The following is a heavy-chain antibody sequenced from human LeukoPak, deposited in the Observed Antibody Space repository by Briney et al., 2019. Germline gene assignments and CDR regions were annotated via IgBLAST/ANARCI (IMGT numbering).Heavy chain of an antibody. D-gene: IGHD1-26*01. CDR1: GYTFTSYY. CDR3: ARDDRIRRSRSYYYFDY. J-gene: IGHJ4*02. V-gene: IGHV1-46*01. CDR2: INPSGGST. Sequence: ASVKVSCKASGYTFTSYYMHWVRQAPGQGLEWMGIINPSGGSTSYAQKFQGRVTMTRDTSTSTVYMELSSLRSEDTAVYYCARDDRIRRSRSYYYFDYWGQGTLVTVSS.